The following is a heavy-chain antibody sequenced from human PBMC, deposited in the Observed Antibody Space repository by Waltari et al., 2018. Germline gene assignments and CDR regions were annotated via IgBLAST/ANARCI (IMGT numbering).Heavy chain of an antibody. CDR2: IYYSGST. D-gene: IGHD2-15*01. V-gene: IGHV4-59*11. Sequence: QVQLQESGPGLVKPSETLSLTCTVSGGSISSHYWSWIRQPPGKGLEWIGYIYYSGSTNYNPSLKSRVTISVDTSKNQFSLKLSSVTAADTAVYYCARVLRRSRGAFDIWGQGTMVTVSS. CDR3: ARVLRRSRGAFDI. J-gene: IGHJ3*02. CDR1: GGSISSHY.